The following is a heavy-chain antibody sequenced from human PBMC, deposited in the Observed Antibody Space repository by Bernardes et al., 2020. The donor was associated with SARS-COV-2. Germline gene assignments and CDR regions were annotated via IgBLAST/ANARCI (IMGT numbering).Heavy chain of an antibody. V-gene: IGHV3-7*01. CDR2: IKGDGSQG. CDR1: GFTFSSYW. D-gene: IGHD3-9*01. Sequence: GGSLRLSCAASGFTFSSYWMSWVRQAPGKGLEWVANIKGDGSQGSSVDSVRGRFAISRDNAKNLLYLQMDSLRAEDTAVYFCARIDDVTGRDHWGQGTLVTVSS. J-gene: IGHJ4*02. CDR3: ARIDDVTGRDH.